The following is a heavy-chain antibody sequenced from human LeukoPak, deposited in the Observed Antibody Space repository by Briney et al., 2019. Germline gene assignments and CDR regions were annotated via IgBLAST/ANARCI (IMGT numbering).Heavy chain of an antibody. CDR3: ARSVSGSSWYATSDY. CDR1: GYTFTNYY. CDR2: NNPSGGST. Sequence: ASVKVSCKASGYTFTNYYMHWVRQAPGQGLEWTGINNPSGGSTSYAQKFQGRVSMTRDTSTNTVYMELGSLKSDDTAVYYCARSVSGSSWYATSDYWGQGTLVTVSS. D-gene: IGHD6-13*01. J-gene: IGHJ4*02. V-gene: IGHV1-46*01.